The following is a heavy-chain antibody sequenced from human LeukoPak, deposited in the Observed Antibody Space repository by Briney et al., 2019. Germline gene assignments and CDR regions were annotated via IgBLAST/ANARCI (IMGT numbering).Heavy chain of an antibody. J-gene: IGHJ4*02. Sequence: GRSLRLSCAASGFTFSSYAMHWVRQAPGKGLEWVAVISYDGSNKYYADSVKGRFTISRDNSKNTLYLQMNSLRAEDTAVYYCAKGQYYYGSGSYHDYWGQGTLVAVSS. CDR1: GFTFSSYA. CDR3: AKGQYYYGSGSYHDY. D-gene: IGHD3-10*01. V-gene: IGHV3-30*04. CDR2: ISYDGSNK.